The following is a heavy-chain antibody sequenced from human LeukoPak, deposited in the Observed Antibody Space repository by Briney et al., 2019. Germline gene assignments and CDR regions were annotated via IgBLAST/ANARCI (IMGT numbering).Heavy chain of an antibody. CDR2: IGGDGGGI. J-gene: IGHJ4*02. CDR1: GFTFSSYA. D-gene: IGHD1-26*01. V-gene: IGHV3-23*01. Sequence: GGSLRLSCAASGFTFSSYAMTWVRQAPGKGLEWVSVIGGDGGGIQYADSVRGRFTISRDNSKNTMYLHVNSLRAEDTAVYYCAKCRIVGPPYERYFDNWGQGTLVTVSS. CDR3: AKCRIVGPPYERYFDN.